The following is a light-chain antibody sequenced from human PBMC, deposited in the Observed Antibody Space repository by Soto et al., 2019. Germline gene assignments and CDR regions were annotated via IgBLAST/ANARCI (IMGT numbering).Light chain of an antibody. Sequence: DIQMTQSPSSVSASVGDRVTITCRASQGVSSWLAWYQQKPGKAPKVLIYATSTLQRGVPSRFSGSGSWTDFTLTTISLQPADFATYACQQANSFPLTFGGGTKVEIK. CDR2: ATS. CDR1: QGVSSW. CDR3: QQANSFPLT. J-gene: IGKJ4*01. V-gene: IGKV1D-12*01.